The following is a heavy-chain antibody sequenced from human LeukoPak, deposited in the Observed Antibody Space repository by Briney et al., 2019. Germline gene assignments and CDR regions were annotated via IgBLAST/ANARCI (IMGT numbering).Heavy chain of an antibody. CDR1: GDSVDGFY. J-gene: IGHJ6*03. D-gene: IGHD4-11*01. Sequence: SSETLSLTCTVSGDSVDGFYWSWIRQAAGKGPEWLGRIYTSGATNCYPSLKSRVSMSIDTSKNQFSLRLSSVIAADTAVYYCARGGAYSKSHFLYYQFMDVWGKGTTVTVSS. V-gene: IGHV4-4*07. CDR3: ARGGAYSKSHFLYYQFMDV. CDR2: IYTSGAT.